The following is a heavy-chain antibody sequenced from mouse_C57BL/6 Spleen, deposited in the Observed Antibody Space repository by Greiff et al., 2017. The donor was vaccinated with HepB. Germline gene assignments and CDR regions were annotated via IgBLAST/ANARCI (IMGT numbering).Heavy chain of an antibody. Sequence: VQLQQSGPELVKPGASVKIPCKASGYSFTGYYMNWVKQSPEKSLEWIGEINPSTGGTTYNQKFKAKATLTVDKSSSTAYMQLKSLTSEDSAVYYCARSAGYDYAWFAYWGQGTLVTVSA. V-gene: IGHV1-42*01. D-gene: IGHD2-4*01. J-gene: IGHJ3*01. CDR2: INPSTGGT. CDR1: GYSFTGYY. CDR3: ARSAGYDYAWFAY.